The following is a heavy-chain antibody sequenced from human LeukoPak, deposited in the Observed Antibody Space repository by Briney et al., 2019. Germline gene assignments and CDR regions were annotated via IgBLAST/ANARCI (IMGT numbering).Heavy chain of an antibody. CDR2: IYYSGST. D-gene: IGHD3/OR15-3a*01. CDR3: ATSLDDYGMDV. Sequence: SETLSLTCTVSGGSISSGGYYWSWIRQHPGKGLEWIGYIYYSGSTYYNPSLKSRVTISVDRSKNQFSLNLSSVTAADTAVYYCATSLDDYGMDVWGQGKTITVS. V-gene: IGHV4-31*03. J-gene: IGHJ6*02. CDR1: GGSISSGGYY.